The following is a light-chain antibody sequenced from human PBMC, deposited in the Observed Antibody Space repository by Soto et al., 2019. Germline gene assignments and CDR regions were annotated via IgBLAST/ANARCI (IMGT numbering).Light chain of an antibody. Sequence: EIVLTQSPATLSLSPGERGTLSCRASQSVGSYLAWYQHKPGQAPRLLIYGASTRATGIPARFSGRGSGTEFTFTISSLQPEDIATYYCQQYDNLPLTFGGGTKVVIK. J-gene: IGKJ4*01. CDR2: GAS. V-gene: IGKV3-15*01. CDR1: QSVGSY. CDR3: QQYDNLPLT.